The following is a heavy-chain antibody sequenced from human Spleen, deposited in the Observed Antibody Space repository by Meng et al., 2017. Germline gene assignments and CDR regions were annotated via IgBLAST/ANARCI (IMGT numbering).Heavy chain of an antibody. CDR2: ISSDGSSK. Sequence: GGSLRLSCAASGFTFSDYAMQWVRQAPGKGLEWVAIISSDGSSKYYADSVHGRFSISRDNSKNTLHVQINSLRADDSGTYYCARGDGSGWYRPEIDYWGQGTLVTVSS. D-gene: IGHD6-19*01. CDR3: ARGDGSGWYRPEIDY. J-gene: IGHJ4*02. CDR1: GFTFSDYA. V-gene: IGHV3-30*04.